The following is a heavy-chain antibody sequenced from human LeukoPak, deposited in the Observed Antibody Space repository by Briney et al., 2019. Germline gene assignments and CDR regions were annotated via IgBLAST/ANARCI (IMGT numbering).Heavy chain of an antibody. Sequence: PSETLSLTCTVSGGXISNYYCTWIRQPAGKGQEWLGGIYTTGSTNYNPSVKSRVTMSVDTSNNQFSLKLRSVSAADTAVYYCARLEHDYGDPGDAFDIWGQGTLVTVSS. V-gene: IGHV4-4*07. CDR1: GGXISNYY. CDR3: ARLEHDYGDPGDAFDI. J-gene: IGHJ3*02. CDR2: IYTTGST. D-gene: IGHD4-17*01.